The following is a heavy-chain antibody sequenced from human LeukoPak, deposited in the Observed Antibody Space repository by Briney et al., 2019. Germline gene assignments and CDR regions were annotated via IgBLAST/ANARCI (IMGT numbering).Heavy chain of an antibody. CDR3: ARDKRPPGAYYYGMDV. J-gene: IGHJ6*02. V-gene: IGHV4-30-2*01. D-gene: IGHD3-10*01. CDR2: IYHSGST. Sequence: SETLSLTCTVSGGSISSGGYYWSWIRQPPGKGLEWIGYIYHSGSTYYNPSLKSRVTISVDRSKNQFSLKLSSVTAADTAVYYCARDKRPPGAYYYGMDVWGQGTTVTVSS. CDR1: GGSISSGGYY.